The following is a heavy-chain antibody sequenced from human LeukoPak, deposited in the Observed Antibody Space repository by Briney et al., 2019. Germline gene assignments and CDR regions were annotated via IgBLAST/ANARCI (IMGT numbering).Heavy chain of an antibody. J-gene: IGHJ6*02. V-gene: IGHV1-46*01. CDR2: INPRGGST. D-gene: IGHD3-9*01. CDR3: ARCGSYYDILTGYYRRLDYYYGMDV. Sequence: ASVKVSCKASVYAFTSYYMHWVRQARGQGLEWMGIINPRGGSTIYAQNFEGRVTMKRDTSTSTVYMELSRLRSEGTAVYYCARCGSYYDILTGYYRRLDYYYGMDVWGQGTTVTVSS. CDR1: VYAFTSYY.